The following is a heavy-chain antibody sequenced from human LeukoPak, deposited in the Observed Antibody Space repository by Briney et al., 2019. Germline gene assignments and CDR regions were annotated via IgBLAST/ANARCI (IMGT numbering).Heavy chain of an antibody. CDR1: GFTFSGYA. V-gene: IGHV3-23*01. Sequence: GGSLRLSCAASGFTFSGYAMSWVRQAPGKGLEWVSAISGSGGSTYYADSVKGRFTISRDNSKNTLYLQMNSLRAEDTAVYYCASRLYYYDSSGYNYWGQGTLVTVSS. CDR2: ISGSGGST. J-gene: IGHJ4*02. CDR3: ASRLYYYDSSGYNY. D-gene: IGHD3-22*01.